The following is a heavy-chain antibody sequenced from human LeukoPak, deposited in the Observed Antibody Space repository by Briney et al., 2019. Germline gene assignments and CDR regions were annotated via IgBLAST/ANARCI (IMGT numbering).Heavy chain of an antibody. CDR2: SYHSGYA. CDR1: GGSITTYY. Sequence: KPSETLSLTCSVSGGSITTYYWAWIRQSPEKGLEWIGYSYHSGYANYNPSFKSRVTISVDTSKNQFSLNLNSVTPADTALYFCAGQNVGVLTTWGQGTHVIVSS. V-gene: IGHV4-59*01. D-gene: IGHD3-10*02. CDR3: AGQNVGVLTT. J-gene: IGHJ5*02.